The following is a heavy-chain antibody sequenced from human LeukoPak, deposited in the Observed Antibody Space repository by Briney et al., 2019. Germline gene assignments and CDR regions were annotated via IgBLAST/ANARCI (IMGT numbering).Heavy chain of an antibody. CDR1: GGSISSSSYY. J-gene: IGHJ5*02. D-gene: IGHD3-22*01. CDR3: ARAGRTMIVRDMDSFDP. Sequence: PSETLSLTCTVSGGSISSSSYYWGWIRQPPGKGLEWIGSIYYSGSTYYNPSLKSRVTISVDTSKNQFSLKLSSVTAADTAVYYCARAGRTMIVRDMDSFDPWGQGTLVTVSS. CDR2: IYYSGST. V-gene: IGHV4-39*07.